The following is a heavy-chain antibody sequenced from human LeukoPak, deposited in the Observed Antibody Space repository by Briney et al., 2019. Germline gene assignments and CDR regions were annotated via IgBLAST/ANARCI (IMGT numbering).Heavy chain of an antibody. V-gene: IGHV4-31*02. Sequence: WVRQHPGEGLEWVGYIFHSGSTYYNPSLKSRVTISIDTSKNQFFLNLTSVTAADTAVYYCARSHYYGSGSRYYFDYWGQGTLVIVSS. D-gene: IGHD3-10*01. J-gene: IGHJ4*02. CDR3: ARSHYYGSGSRYYFDY. CDR2: IFHSGST.